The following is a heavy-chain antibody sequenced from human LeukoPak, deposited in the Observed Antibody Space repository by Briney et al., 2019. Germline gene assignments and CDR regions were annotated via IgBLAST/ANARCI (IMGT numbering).Heavy chain of an antibody. V-gene: IGHV4-4*07. Sequence: SETLSLTCTVSGGSISSYYWSWIRQPAGKGLEWIGRIYTSGSTNYNPSLKSRVTISVDTSKNQFSLKLSSVTAADTAVYYCARAPDDSRYYYYTDVWGKGTTVTVSS. D-gene: IGHD1-14*01. CDR1: GGSISSYY. CDR3: ARAPDDSRYYYYTDV. J-gene: IGHJ6*03. CDR2: IYTSGST.